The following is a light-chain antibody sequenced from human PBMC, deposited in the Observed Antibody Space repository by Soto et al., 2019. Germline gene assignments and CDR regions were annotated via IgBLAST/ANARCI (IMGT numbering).Light chain of an antibody. J-gene: IGKJ2*01. CDR2: GAS. CDR1: QSVSSN. Sequence: EIVMTQSPATLSVSPGERATLSCRASQSVSSNLAWYQQKPGQAPRLLIYGASTRATGIPARFSGSGSGTEFTLTISSLPSEDFAVYYCQPYNNCPYTFGQGTKLEIK. V-gene: IGKV3-15*01. CDR3: QPYNNCPYT.